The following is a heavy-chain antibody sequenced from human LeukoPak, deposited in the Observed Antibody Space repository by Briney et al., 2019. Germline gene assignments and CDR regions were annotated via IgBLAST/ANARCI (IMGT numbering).Heavy chain of an antibody. V-gene: IGHV3-43*02. J-gene: IGHJ4*02. CDR1: GLNFDDSA. CDR3: AKESGKFDY. CDR2: ISADGGST. Sequence: QPGGSLRLSCVASGLNFDDSAMHWVRQAPGKGLEWVSLISADGGSTFSADSVKGRFSISRDNSKNYLYLQMNSLRSEDTAMYYCAKESGKFDYWGQGTLVAVSS.